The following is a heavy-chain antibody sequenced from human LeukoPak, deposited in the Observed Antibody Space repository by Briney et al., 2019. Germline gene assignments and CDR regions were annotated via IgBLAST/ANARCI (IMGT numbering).Heavy chain of an antibody. CDR1: GGTFSSYA. D-gene: IGHD3-22*01. J-gene: IGHJ6*03. CDR3: AVDSSGYDKVLYYYYMDV. CDR2: IIPIFGTA. V-gene: IGHV1-69*13. Sequence: ASVKVSCKASGGTFSSYAISWVRQAPGQGLEWMGGIIPIFGTANYAQKFQGRVTITADESTSTAYMELSSLRPEDTAVYYCAVDSSGYDKVLYYYYMDVWGKGTTVTVSS.